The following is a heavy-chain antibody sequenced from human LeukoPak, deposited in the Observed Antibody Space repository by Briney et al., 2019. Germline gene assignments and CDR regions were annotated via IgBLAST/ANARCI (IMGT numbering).Heavy chain of an antibody. J-gene: IGHJ4*02. CDR3: AREMIRRAPDVYFDY. D-gene: IGHD3-16*01. CDR1: YSSFSSDYF. CDR2: ISHSGST. V-gene: IGHV4-38-2*02. Sequence: KPSETLSLTCSVSYSSFSSDYFWGWIRQPPGKGLEWIGSISHSGSTYYNPSLKSRVTISLDTSKNQFSLRLRSVTAADTAVYFCAREMIRRAPDVYFDYWGQGSLVTVS.